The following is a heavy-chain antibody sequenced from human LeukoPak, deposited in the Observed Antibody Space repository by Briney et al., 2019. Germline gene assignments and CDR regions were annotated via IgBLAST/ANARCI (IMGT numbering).Heavy chain of an antibody. J-gene: IGHJ6*02. V-gene: IGHV4-59*01. CDR1: GGSISSYY. CDR3: ARDHGPADYYDSSGYDYYFGRDV. Sequence: PSETLSLTCTVSGGSISSYYWSWIRQPPGKGLEWIGYIYYSGSTNYNPSLKSRVTISVDTSKNQFSLKLSSVTAADTAVYYCARDHGPADYYDSSGYDYYFGRDVWGQGTTVTVSS. CDR2: IYYSGST. D-gene: IGHD3-22*01.